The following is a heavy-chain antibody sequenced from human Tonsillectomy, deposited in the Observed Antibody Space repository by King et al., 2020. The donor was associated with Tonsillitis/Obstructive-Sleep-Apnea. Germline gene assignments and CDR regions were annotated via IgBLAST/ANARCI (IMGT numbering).Heavy chain of an antibody. V-gene: IGHV4-34*01. D-gene: IGHD1-1*01. CDR1: GGSFSGYY. J-gene: IGHJ4*02. CDR2: INHSGST. CDR3: ARAATGTVDY. Sequence: VQLQQWGAGLLKPSETLSLTCAVYGGSFSGYYWSWIRQPPGKGLEWIGEINHSGSTNYNPSLKSRVTISVDTSKNQFSLRLSSVTAADTAVYYCARAATGTVDYWGQGTLATVSS.